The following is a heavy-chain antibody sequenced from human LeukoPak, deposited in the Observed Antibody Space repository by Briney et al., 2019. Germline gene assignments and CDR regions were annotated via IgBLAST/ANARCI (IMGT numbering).Heavy chain of an antibody. J-gene: IGHJ3*02. D-gene: IGHD1-26*01. V-gene: IGHV3-23*01. CDR1: GFTFSSYG. Sequence: GGSLRLSCAASGFTFSSYGMSWVRQAPGKGLEWVSGIVGSGGSTYYADSVKGRLTISRDNSKNTLYLQMNSLRAEDTAVYYCARDGELGSPADAFDIWGQGTMVTVSS. CDR2: IVGSGGST. CDR3: ARDGELGSPADAFDI.